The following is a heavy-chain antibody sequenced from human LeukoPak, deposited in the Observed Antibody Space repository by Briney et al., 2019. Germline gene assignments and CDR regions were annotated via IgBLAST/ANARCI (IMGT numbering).Heavy chain of an antibody. V-gene: IGHV1-69*01. J-gene: IGHJ6*03. D-gene: IGHD6-6*01. Sequence: ASVKVSCKASGGTFSSYAISWVRQAPGQGLEWVGGIIPIFGTANYAQKYQGRVTITADESTSTAYMELSSLRSEDTAVYYCARDQSGYSSSSPYYYYMDVWGKGTTVTVSS. CDR3: ARDQSGYSSSSPYYYYMDV. CDR2: IIPIFGTA. CDR1: GGTFSSYA.